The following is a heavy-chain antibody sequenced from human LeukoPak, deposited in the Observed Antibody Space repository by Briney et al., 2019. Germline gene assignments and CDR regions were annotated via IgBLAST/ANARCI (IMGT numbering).Heavy chain of an antibody. CDR3: ARDVAGSAFDI. Sequence: PSETLSLTCAVYGGSFSGYYWSWIRQPPGKGLEWIGEINHSGSTNYNPSLKSRVTISVDTSKNQFSLKLSSVTAAVTAVYYCARDVAGSAFDIWGQGTMVTVSS. CDR2: INHSGST. CDR1: GGSFSGYY. J-gene: IGHJ3*02. D-gene: IGHD6-19*01. V-gene: IGHV4-34*01.